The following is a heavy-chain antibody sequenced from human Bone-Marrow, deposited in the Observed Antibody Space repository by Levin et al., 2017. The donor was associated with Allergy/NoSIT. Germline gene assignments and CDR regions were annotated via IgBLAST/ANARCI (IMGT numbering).Heavy chain of an antibody. CDR1: GFTFSSYA. D-gene: IGHD1-1*01. CDR2: ISGSGGST. V-gene: IGHV3-23*01. CDR3: TTREALNCNS. Sequence: GESLKISCAASGFTFSSYAMSWVRPAPGKGLEWVSAISGSGGSTYYAYSVKGRFTISRDNYKNTLYLRINSLGAEDTAVYYCTTREALNCNSWGQGTLVTVSS. J-gene: IGHJ4*02.